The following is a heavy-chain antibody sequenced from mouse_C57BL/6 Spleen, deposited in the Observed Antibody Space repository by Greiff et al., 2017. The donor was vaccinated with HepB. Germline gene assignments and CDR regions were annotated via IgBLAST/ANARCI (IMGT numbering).Heavy chain of an antibody. Sequence: QVQLQQSGAELAKPGASVKLSCKASGYTFTSYWMHWVKQRPGQGLEWIGYINPSSGYTKYNQKFKDKSTLTADKSSSTAYMQLSSLTYEDSAVYYCARGALYDGYPIYAMDYWGQGTSVTVSS. CDR2: INPSSGYT. V-gene: IGHV1-7*01. J-gene: IGHJ4*01. CDR1: GYTFTSYW. D-gene: IGHD2-3*01. CDR3: ARGALYDGYPIYAMDY.